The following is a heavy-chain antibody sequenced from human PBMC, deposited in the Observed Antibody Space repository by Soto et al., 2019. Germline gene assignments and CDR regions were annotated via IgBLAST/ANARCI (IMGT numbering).Heavy chain of an antibody. CDR3: TTDVYGDHAPMDY. V-gene: IGHV3-15*01. CDR1: GFTSTNAW. CDR2: VKSKADGGTS. J-gene: IGHJ4*02. D-gene: IGHD4-17*01. Sequence: EVQMVESGGGLVKPGGALRLSCGVSGFTSTNAWMNWVRQAPGKGLEWVGHVKSKADGGTSDYAAPVRGRFTISRDDLRETLYLQMHRLTTEDTAVYFCTTDVYGDHAPMDYWGRGTLVTVSS.